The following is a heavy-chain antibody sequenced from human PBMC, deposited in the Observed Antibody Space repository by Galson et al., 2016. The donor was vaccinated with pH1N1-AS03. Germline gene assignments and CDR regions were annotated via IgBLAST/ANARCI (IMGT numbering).Heavy chain of an antibody. Sequence: SLRLSCAASGFTFVRYKLHWVRQAPGKGLEWVAVILHDGNRKYYADSVNGRFTISRDNSKNTLYLQMDSLRPEDTAVYYCARDYYERDSYYYSAAGYWGQGTQVTVSS. CDR1: GFTFVRYK. D-gene: IGHD5-24*01. CDR3: ARDYYERDSYYYSAAGY. V-gene: IGHV3-30-3*01. CDR2: ILHDGNRK. J-gene: IGHJ4*02.